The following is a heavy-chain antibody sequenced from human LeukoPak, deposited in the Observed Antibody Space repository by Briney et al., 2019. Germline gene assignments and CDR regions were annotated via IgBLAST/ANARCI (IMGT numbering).Heavy chain of an antibody. J-gene: IGHJ5*02. CDR1: GGSFSGYY. D-gene: IGHD3-10*01. Sequence: PSETLSFTCAVYGGSFSGYYWSWIRQPPGKGLEWIGEINHSGSTNYNLSLKSRVTISVDTSKNQFSLKLSSVPAADTAVYYCARGSRLVRGVHNWFDPWGQGTLVTVSS. CDR2: INHSGST. V-gene: IGHV4-34*01. CDR3: ARGSRLVRGVHNWFDP.